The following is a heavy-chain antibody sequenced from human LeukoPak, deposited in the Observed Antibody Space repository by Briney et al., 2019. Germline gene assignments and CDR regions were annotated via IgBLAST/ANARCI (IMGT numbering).Heavy chain of an antibody. CDR1: GFTFSSYS. CDR2: ISSSSSYI. CDR3: ARAEGLQKYYFDY. V-gene: IGHV3-21*01. Sequence: PGGSLRLSCAASGFTFSSYSMNWVRQAPGKGLEWVSSISSSSSYICYADSVKGRFTISRDNAKNSLYLQMNSLRAEDTAVYYCARAEGLQKYYFDYWGQGTLVTVSS. J-gene: IGHJ4*02.